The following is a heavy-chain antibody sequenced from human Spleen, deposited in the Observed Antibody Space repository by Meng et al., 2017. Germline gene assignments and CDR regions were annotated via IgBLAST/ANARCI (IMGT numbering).Heavy chain of an antibody. CDR3: AKATSVIIRGLDV. CDR1: GFTFSSYW. Sequence: GESLKISCTASGFTFSSYWMHWVRQAPGKGLEWVSGISGGGGLTFYIDSVKGRFTISRDSSKSTLYLQMSSLRAGDTAVYYCAKATSVIIRGLDVWGQGTTVTVSS. J-gene: IGHJ6*02. V-gene: IGHV3-23*01. CDR2: ISGGGGLT. D-gene: IGHD3-22*01.